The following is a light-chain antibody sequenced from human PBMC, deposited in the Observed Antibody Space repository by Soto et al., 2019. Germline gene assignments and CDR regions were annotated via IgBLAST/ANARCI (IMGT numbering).Light chain of an antibody. V-gene: IGLV2-18*02. J-gene: IGLJ1*01. CDR3: SSYPTSSTYF. CDR2: DVN. CDR1: SSDVGSYNR. Sequence: QSVLTQPPSVSGSPGQSVAISCTGTSSDVGSYNRVSWYQQPPGTAPKLMIYDVNNRPSGVPDRFSGSKSGNTASLTISGPQAKEEANYYCSSYPTSSTYFFGPGPKVPAL.